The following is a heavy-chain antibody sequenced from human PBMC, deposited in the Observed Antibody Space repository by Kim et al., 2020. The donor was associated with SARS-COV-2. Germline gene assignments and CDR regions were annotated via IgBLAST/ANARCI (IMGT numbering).Heavy chain of an antibody. J-gene: IGHJ4*02. CDR3: ARGRDEDYGDYPSRAHPADY. Sequence: ASVKVSCKASGYTFTSYGISWVRQAPGQGLEWMGWISAYNGNTNYAQKLQGRVTMTTDTSTSTAYMELRSLRSDDTAVYYCARGRDEDYGDYPSRAHPADYWGQGTLVTVSS. CDR1: GYTFTSYG. D-gene: IGHD4-17*01. V-gene: IGHV1-18*01. CDR2: ISAYNGNT.